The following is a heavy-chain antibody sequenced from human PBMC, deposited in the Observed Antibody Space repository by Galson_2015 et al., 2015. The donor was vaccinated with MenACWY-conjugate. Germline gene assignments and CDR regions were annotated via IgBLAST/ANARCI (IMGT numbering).Heavy chain of an antibody. Sequence: SETLSLTCTVSGSSISSGYHWGWIRQPPGKGLEWIGSIYHSESTYYNPSLNSRVTMSVDTSKNQFSLRLSSVTAADTAVYYCAREAGAWGPGTTVTVSS. V-gene: IGHV4-38-2*02. CDR3: AREAGA. D-gene: IGHD3-10*01. CDR1: GSSISSGYH. J-gene: IGHJ6*02. CDR2: IYHSEST.